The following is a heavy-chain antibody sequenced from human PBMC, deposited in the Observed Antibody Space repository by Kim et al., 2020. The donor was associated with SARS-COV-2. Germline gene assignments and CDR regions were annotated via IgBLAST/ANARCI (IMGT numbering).Heavy chain of an antibody. D-gene: IGHD6-13*01. J-gene: IGHJ4*02. V-gene: IGHV1-3*01. CDR3: ARGAALDIDY. CDR2: GNI. Sequence: GNIQYSQKFQGRVTITRDTSASTAYMELSSLRSDDTAVYYCARGAALDIDYWGQGTLVTVSS.